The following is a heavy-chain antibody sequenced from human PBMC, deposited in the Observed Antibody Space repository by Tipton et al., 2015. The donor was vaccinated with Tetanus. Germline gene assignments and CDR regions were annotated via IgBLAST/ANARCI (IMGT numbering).Heavy chain of an antibody. J-gene: IGHJ3*01. Sequence: QSGAEVKQPGESLKISCKGSGYMLSSHWIGWVRQVPGKGLEWLGTIYPGDSYSTYSPSFEGQVTISVDRSIDTAYLQWSSLKASDTAIYYCARPLTSVAFGGFAFDVWGQGTLVTVSS. D-gene: IGHD3-16*01. CDR2: IYPGDSYS. V-gene: IGHV5-51*01. CDR1: GYMLSSHW. CDR3: ARPLTSVAFGGFAFDV.